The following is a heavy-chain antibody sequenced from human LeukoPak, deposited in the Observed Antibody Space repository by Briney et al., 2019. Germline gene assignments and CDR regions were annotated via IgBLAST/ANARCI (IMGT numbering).Heavy chain of an antibody. Sequence: KSSETLSLTCAVYGGSFSGYYWSWIRQPPGKGLEWIGEINHSGSTNYNPSLKSRVTISVDTSKNQFSLKLSSVTAADTAVYYCAIGPRDLTGYYRVIYYYYYMDVWGKGTTVTVSS. CDR3: AIGPRDLTGYYRVIYYYYYMDV. CDR1: GGSFSGYY. D-gene: IGHD3-9*01. J-gene: IGHJ6*03. V-gene: IGHV4-34*01. CDR2: INHSGST.